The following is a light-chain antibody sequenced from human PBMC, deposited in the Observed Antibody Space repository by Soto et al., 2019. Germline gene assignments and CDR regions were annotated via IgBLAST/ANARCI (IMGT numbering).Light chain of an antibody. CDR3: QKYDSAPWT. Sequence: IQVTKSPSSRSASGGDRVTMTCRASQGIRTYLAWYQQKPGKVPKLLIFSASTLQSGVPPRFSGSGSGTDFTLTISSLQPEDVATYYCQKYDSAPWTFGQGTKVDIK. V-gene: IGKV1-27*01. CDR2: SAS. J-gene: IGKJ1*01. CDR1: QGIRTY.